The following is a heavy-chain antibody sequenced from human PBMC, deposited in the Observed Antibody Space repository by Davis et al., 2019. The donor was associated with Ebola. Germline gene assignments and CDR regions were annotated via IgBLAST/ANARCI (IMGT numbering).Heavy chain of an antibody. D-gene: IGHD4-17*01. J-gene: IGHJ4*02. V-gene: IGHV3-23*01. CDR1: GFTFSTYA. Sequence: SLKISCAASGFTFSTYAMTWVRHAPGKGLEWVSAIGGTDGYTSYADSVKGRFTISRDNSKNTLFLQMTSLRAEDTAVYFCAKNRGGGAVNIDHWGQGTLVSVSS. CDR3: AKNRGGGAVNIDH. CDR2: IGGTDGYT.